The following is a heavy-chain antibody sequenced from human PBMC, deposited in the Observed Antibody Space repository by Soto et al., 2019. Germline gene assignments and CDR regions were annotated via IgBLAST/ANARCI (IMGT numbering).Heavy chain of an antibody. D-gene: IGHD2-2*01. J-gene: IGHJ6*02. CDR1: GGTFGSYA. CDR2: IIPIPGTA. V-gene: IGHV1-69*01. Sequence: QVQLVQSGAEVKKPGSSVKVSCKASGGTFGSYAISWVRQSPGQGLEWMGGIIPIPGTANYAQKFKGRVTIAADESTSTAYMELSSLRSEHTAVYYCARSQGSSTSLDTYYYYYYGLDVWGQGTTVTVSS. CDR3: ARSQGSSTSLDTYYYYYYGLDV.